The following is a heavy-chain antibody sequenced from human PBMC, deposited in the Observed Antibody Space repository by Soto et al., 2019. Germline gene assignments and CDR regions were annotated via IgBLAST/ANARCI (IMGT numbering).Heavy chain of an antibody. V-gene: IGHV4-4*07. CDR3: ARHFDVDPSLDQYYFDL. CDR1: GVSITPYF. CDR2: IYASGRT. D-gene: IGHD3-9*01. J-gene: IGHJ2*01. Sequence: QVQLQESGPGLVKPSETLSLTCTVSGVSITPYFWSWIRQPAGKAPEWVGHIYASGRTTYNPSLKRRVAMFVSHTQVSLRLISATAADTAVYYCARHFDVDPSLDQYYFDLWGRGALVTVSS.